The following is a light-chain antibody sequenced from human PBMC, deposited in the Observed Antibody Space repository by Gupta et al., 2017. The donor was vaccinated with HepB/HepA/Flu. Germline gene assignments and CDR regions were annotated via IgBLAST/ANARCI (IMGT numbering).Light chain of an antibody. CDR1: QSVSSY. CDR2: DAS. V-gene: IGKV3-11*01. Sequence: EIVLTQSPATLSLSPGERATLSCRASQSVSSYLAWYQQKPGQAPRLLIYDASNRAKGIPARFSGSGDGTDFTLTISSREPEDFAVYYCQQRSNGHPTWTFGQGTKVEIK. J-gene: IGKJ1*01. CDR3: QQRSNGHPTWT.